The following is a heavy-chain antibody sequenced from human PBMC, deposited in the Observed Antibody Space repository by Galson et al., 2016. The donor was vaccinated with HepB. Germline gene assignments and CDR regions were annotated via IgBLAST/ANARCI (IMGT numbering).Heavy chain of an antibody. J-gene: IGHJ6*04. V-gene: IGHV3-9*01. CDR3: AKDGGGRSAGWGFYYDYGMDV. CDR2: ISWNSGRV. D-gene: IGHD7-27*01. Sequence: RQSPGKGLEWVSGISWNSGRVDYADSVKGRFTISRDNAKNSLFLQMNSLRPEDTAFYYCAKDGGGRSAGWGFYYDYGMDVWGKGTTVTVSS.